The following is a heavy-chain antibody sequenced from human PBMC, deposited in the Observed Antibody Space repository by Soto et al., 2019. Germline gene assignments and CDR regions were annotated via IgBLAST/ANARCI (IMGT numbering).Heavy chain of an antibody. CDR1: GGSISSGGYS. CDR2: IYHSGST. Sequence: QLQLQESGSGLVKPSQTLSLTCAVSGGSISSGGYSWSWIRQPPGKGLEWIGYIYHSGSTYYNPSLKSRVTRAVDRSKNQFSLKLSSVTAADTAVYYCASERGAVTLNWGQGNLVTVSS. CDR3: ASERGAVTLN. D-gene: IGHD4-17*01. J-gene: IGHJ4*02. V-gene: IGHV4-30-2*01.